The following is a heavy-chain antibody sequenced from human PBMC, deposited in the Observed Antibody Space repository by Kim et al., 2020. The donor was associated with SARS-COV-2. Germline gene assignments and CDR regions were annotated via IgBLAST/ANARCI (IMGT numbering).Heavy chain of an antibody. CDR1: GGSFSGYY. CDR2: INHSGST. CDR3: ARGRAYSSSWQRNYYGMDV. V-gene: IGHV4-34*01. J-gene: IGHJ6*02. D-gene: IGHD6-13*01. Sequence: SETLSLTCAVYGGSFSGYYWSWIRQPPGKGLEWIGEINHSGSTNYNPSLKSRVTISVDTSKHQYSLKLSSVTAADTAVYYWARGRAYSSSWQRNYYGMDVWSQGTTGTVSS.